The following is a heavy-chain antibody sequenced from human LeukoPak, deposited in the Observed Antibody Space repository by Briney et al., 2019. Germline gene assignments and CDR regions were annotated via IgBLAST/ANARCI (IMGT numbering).Heavy chain of an antibody. V-gene: IGHV3-23*01. J-gene: IGHJ2*01. D-gene: IGHD3/OR15-3a*01. CDR3: AEDWTGTKPFDL. CDR1: GFTFNSYA. Sequence: GSLRPSCSSSGFTFNSYAMNRVRQAPGKGLGWVSSISGSGDNTYYADSVKGRFTLSRDNSKNTLYVQIEHLKGEDTAVYYCAEDWTGTKPFDLWGRGTLVTVSS. CDR2: ISGSGDNT.